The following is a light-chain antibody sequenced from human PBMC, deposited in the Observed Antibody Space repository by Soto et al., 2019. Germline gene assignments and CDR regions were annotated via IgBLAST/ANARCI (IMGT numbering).Light chain of an antibody. CDR3: QQYYSYLWT. CDR2: AAS. J-gene: IGKJ1*01. CDR1: QGISSY. V-gene: IGKV1-8*01. Sequence: AIRMTQSPSSFSASTGDRVTITCRASQGISSYLAWYQQKPGKAPQLLIYAASTLQSGVPSRFSGSGSGTDFTLTISCLQSEDFATYYGQQYYSYLWTIGQGTKVEIK.